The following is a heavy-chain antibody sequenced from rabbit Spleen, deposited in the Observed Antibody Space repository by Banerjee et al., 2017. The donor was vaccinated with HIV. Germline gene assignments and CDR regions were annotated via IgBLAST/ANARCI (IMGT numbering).Heavy chain of an antibody. CDR2: IYTGNGKN. CDR3: ARDSGTSFSSYGMDL. Sequence: QSLEESGGDLVKPGASLTLTCTASGFSFSSGYDMSWVRQAPGKGLEWIGFIYTGNGKNYYASWAKGRFTISKTSSTTVTLQMTSLTAADTATYFCARDSGTSFSSYGMDLWGPGTLVTVS. J-gene: IGHJ6*01. D-gene: IGHD8-1*01. CDR1: GFSFSSGYD. V-gene: IGHV1S40*01.